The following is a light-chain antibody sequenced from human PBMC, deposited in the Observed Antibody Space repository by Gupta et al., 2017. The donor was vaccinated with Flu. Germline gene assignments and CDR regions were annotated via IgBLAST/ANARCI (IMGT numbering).Light chain of an antibody. Sequence: EIQVSQSPSSLSASVGDRVTITCRASQNLDNYLNWYQQKPGRAPRLLIYAASLLLSGVPSRFSGSGSGTDFNLTISSLQPEDVATYFCQQSFDSLWTFGQGTKVEIE. CDR1: QNLDNY. CDR2: AAS. CDR3: QQSFDSLWT. V-gene: IGKV1-39*01. J-gene: IGKJ1*01.